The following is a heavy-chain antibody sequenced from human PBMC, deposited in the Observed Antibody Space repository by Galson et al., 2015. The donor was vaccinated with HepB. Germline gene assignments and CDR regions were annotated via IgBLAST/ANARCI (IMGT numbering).Heavy chain of an antibody. CDR1: GFIFRDYY. CDR3: AREGWLRAGYFDD. V-gene: IGHV3-11*01. Sequence: SLRLSCAASGFIFRDYYMSWIRQAPGKRLEWLSYISNSGNTIYYADSVKGRFTISSDNARNSLYLQMKSLRADDTVVYYCAREGWLRAGYFDDWGQGTRVTVSS. D-gene: IGHD5-12*01. CDR2: ISNSGNTI. J-gene: IGHJ4*02.